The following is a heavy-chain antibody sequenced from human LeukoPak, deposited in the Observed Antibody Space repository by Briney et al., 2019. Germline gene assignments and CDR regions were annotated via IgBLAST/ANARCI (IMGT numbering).Heavy chain of an antibody. J-gene: IGHJ4*02. CDR1: GDSVSSNSAA. CDR3: AREPSSVTGMLFDY. CDR2: TYYRSKWNN. D-gene: IGHD6-19*01. V-gene: IGHV6-1*01. Sequence: SQTLSLTCAISGDSVSSNSAARNWIRQSPSRGLEWLGRTYYRSKWNNDYAVSVKSRIAINPDTSKNQFSLQLSSVTPEDTAVYYCAREPSSVTGMLFDYWGQGTLVTVSS.